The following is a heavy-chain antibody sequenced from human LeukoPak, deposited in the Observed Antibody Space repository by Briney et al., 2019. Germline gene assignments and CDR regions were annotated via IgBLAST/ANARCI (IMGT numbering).Heavy chain of an antibody. CDR1: GGSITNSYW. V-gene: IGHV4-4*02. J-gene: IGHJ4*02. CDR2: IYYSGST. Sequence: SETLSLTCAVSGGSITNSYWWTWVRQSPGKGLEWVGEIYYSGSTNYNPSLKSRVTMSVDKSKNQFSLKLSSVTAADTAVYYCAREEYYYGSGSYYTLYYFDYWGQGTLVTVSS. CDR3: AREEYYYGSGSYYTLYYFDY. D-gene: IGHD3-10*01.